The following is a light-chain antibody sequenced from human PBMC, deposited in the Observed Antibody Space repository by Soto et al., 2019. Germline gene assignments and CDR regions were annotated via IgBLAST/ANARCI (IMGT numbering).Light chain of an antibody. CDR1: QSISVW. Sequence: DIQMTQSPSTLSASVGDRVTITCRASQSISVWLAWYQQKAGKAPKLLISDASTLESGVPSRFSGSGSGTNFTLTISSLQPEDFAAYYCQQSYSAPITFGQGTRLEIK. V-gene: IGKV1-5*01. CDR3: QQSYSAPIT. CDR2: DAS. J-gene: IGKJ5*01.